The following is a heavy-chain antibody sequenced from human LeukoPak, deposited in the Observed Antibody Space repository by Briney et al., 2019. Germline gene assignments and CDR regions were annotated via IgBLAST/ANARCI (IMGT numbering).Heavy chain of an antibody. V-gene: IGHV3-30-3*01. CDR2: ISSDGSNE. CDR1: GFTFRSHA. J-gene: IGHJ3*01. D-gene: IGHD2-15*01. Sequence: PGGSLRLSCAASGFTFRSHAMHGVRQAPGKGVEWVVVISSDGSNEYYADSVKGRFTISRDNSKTTLFLQMNSLRAEDTAVYYCARDRHGYCSGGTCYGSAFDVWGQGTMVTVSS. CDR3: ARDRHGYCSGGTCYGSAFDV.